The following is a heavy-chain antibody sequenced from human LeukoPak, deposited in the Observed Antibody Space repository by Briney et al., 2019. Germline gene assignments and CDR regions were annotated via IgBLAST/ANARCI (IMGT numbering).Heavy chain of an antibody. CDR3: ASLVREPQH. CDR2: INSDGSDK. J-gene: IGHJ1*01. V-gene: IGHV3-7*01. CDR1: GFPFSTYY. Sequence: GGSLRLSCTVSGFPFSTYYMGWLRQPPGKGLEWVTMINSDGSDKSYVDSLKGRFTISRDNAKNSLFLQMSTLTAEDAALYYCASLVREPQHWGRGTLVTVSS. D-gene: IGHD3-10*01.